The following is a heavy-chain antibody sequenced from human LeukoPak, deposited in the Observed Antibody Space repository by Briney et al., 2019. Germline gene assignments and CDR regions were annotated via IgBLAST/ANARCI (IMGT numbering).Heavy chain of an antibody. Sequence: ASVKVSCKASGYTFTSYYTHWVRQAPGQGLEWMGIINPSGGSTSYAQKFQGRVTMTRDTSTSTAYMELSSLRSEDTAVYYCARDSAGVLRETPRKDLTYYYYGMDVWGQGTTVTVSS. CDR1: GYTFTSYY. J-gene: IGHJ6*02. CDR2: INPSGGST. CDR3: ARDSAGVLRETPRKDLTYYYYGMDV. D-gene: IGHD2-8*01. V-gene: IGHV1-46*01.